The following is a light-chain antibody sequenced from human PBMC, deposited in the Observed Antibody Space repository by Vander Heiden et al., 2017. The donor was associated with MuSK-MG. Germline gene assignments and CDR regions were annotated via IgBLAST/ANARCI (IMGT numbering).Light chain of an antibody. CDR2: DDI. CDR1: DIGSKS. CDR3: QASDSSSDHMV. V-gene: IGLV3-21*03. J-gene: IGLJ2*01. Sequence: SYLLISPPQQSAAPETTAISTGGGSDIGSKSFHWYQQKPGEAPVVVVYDDIDRPSAVPERFSGSKSGNTATLTISRVEAGDEADDYCQASDSSSDHMVFGGGTQLTVL.